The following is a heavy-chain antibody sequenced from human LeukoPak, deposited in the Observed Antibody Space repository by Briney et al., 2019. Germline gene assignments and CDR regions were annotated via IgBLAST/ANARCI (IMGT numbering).Heavy chain of an antibody. CDR3: ARDYCGGTTCSPDY. D-gene: IGHD2-21*01. J-gene: IGHJ4*02. CDR1: GDSLSSRTYY. CDR2: FHSSGDT. V-gene: IGHV4-61*01. Sequence: SETLSLTCTVSGDSLSSRTYYWNWIRQPPGKTVEWIGYFHSSGDTIYNPSLKSRATISADTSKNQFSLTVTSVTAADTAFYYCARDYCGGTTCSPDYWGQGTLVTVSS.